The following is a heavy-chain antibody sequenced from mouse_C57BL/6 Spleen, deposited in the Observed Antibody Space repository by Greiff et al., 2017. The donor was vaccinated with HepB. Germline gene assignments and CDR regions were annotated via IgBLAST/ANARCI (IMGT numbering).Heavy chain of an antibody. CDR1: GFSLTSYG. CDR2: IWRGGST. CDR3: ATYYGSSYGAMDY. D-gene: IGHD1-1*01. J-gene: IGHJ4*01. V-gene: IGHV2-5*01. Sequence: QVQLQQSGPGLVQPSQSLSITCTVSGFSLTSYGVHWVRQSPGKGLEWLGVIWRGGSTDYNAAFMSRLSITKDNSKSQVFVKMNSLQADDTAIYYCATYYGSSYGAMDYWGQGTSVTVSS.